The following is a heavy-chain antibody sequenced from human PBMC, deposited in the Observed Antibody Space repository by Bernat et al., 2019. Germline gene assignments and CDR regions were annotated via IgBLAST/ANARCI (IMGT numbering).Heavy chain of an antibody. D-gene: IGHD2-21*02. J-gene: IGHJ4*02. Sequence: EVQLLESGGGLVQPGGSLRLSCAVSGFTFSSYAMSWVRQAPGEGLEWVPTISGSGASTYYADSVKGRFTISRDNSKNTLYVQMNSLRAEDTAVYYCAKVSNGLVTANTYYFDYWGQGTLVTVSS. V-gene: IGHV3-23*01. CDR3: AKVSNGLVTANTYYFDY. CDR1: GFTFSSYA. CDR2: ISGSGAST.